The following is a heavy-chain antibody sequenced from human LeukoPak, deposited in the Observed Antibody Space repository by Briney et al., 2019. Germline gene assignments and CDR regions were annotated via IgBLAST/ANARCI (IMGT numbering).Heavy chain of an antibody. CDR3: ARGDALATDGFDS. CDR2: VSYDGNDK. Sequence: GGSLRLSCVASGFTFTRYAMHWVRQAPGKGREWVTVVSYDGNDKYYADSVKGRFTISRDNSKNTVYLQMNSLRAEDTAVYYCARGDALATDGFDSWGQGTLVTVSS. CDR1: GFTFTRYA. D-gene: IGHD5-24*01. V-gene: IGHV3-30*04. J-gene: IGHJ4*02.